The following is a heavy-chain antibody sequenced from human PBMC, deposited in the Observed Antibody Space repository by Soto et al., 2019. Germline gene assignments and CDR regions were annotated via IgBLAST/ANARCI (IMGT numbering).Heavy chain of an antibody. CDR2: IIPLLGRA. Sequence: QVQLVQSGAEVKKPGSSVKVSCKASGGTFSSYTISWVRQAPGQGLEWMGRIIPLLGRANYEQKIQGRVTITADKSTSTAYMELSSLRAEDTAVYYCAREGDTAMVTGYYCGMDVWGQGTTVTVSS. V-gene: IGHV1-69*08. CDR3: AREGDTAMVTGYYCGMDV. D-gene: IGHD5-18*01. J-gene: IGHJ6*02. CDR1: GGTFSSYT.